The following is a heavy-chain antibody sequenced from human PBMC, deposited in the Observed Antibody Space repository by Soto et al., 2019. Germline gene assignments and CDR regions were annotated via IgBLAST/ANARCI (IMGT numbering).Heavy chain of an antibody. CDR1: GYTFTSYD. D-gene: IGHD6-13*01. V-gene: IGHV1-8*01. CDR3: ARERSAAGTGWFDP. J-gene: IGHJ5*02. CDR2: MNPNSGNT. Sequence: QVQLVQSGAEVKKSGASVKVSCKASGYTFTSYDINWVRQATGQGLEWMGWMNPNSGNTGYAQKFQGTVNMTRNTSISTAYMELSSLRYEDTAVYYCARERSAAGTGWFDPWGQGTLVTVSS.